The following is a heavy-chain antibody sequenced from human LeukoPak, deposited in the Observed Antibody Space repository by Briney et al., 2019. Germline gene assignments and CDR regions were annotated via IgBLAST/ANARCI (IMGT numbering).Heavy chain of an antibody. D-gene: IGHD2-21*02. Sequence: ASVKVSCKASGYTFTDYFIHWVRQAPGQGLEWMAMLNPTTGSTIYAQKFQDRLTLTRDTSTTTVYMELSSLRSQDTAVYYCARDLHTAVVTAMGFDIWGQGTMVTVSS. V-gene: IGHV1-46*01. J-gene: IGHJ3*02. CDR3: ARDLHTAVVTAMGFDI. CDR1: GYTFTDYF. CDR2: LNPTTGST.